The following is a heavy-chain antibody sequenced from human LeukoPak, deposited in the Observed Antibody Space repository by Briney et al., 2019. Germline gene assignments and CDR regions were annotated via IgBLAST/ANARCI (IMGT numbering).Heavy chain of an antibody. V-gene: IGHV3-21*06. CDR3: AKNWGSLDY. CDR2: ISSSSSYI. D-gene: IGHD7-27*01. Sequence: GGSLRLSCAASGFTFSSYSMNWVRQAPGKGLEWVSSISSSSSYIYYADSVKGRFTISRDNPKNLLFLQINSLRVEDTAVYYCAKNWGSLDYWGPGTLVTVSS. CDR1: GFTFSSYS. J-gene: IGHJ4*02.